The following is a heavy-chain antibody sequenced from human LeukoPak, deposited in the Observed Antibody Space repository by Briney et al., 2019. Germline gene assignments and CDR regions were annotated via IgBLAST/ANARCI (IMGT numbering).Heavy chain of an antibody. V-gene: IGHV3-30*02. CDR3: AKDWSGDYNWSDP. D-gene: IGHD3-3*01. CDR2: IYPDGNNK. CDR1: GFTFSSYG. J-gene: IGHJ5*02. Sequence: PGGSLRLSCAASGFTFSSYGMHWVRQGPGKGQEWVACIYPDGNNKDYADSVKGRFIISRDNSKNTLFLQMNSLRPEDTAVYYCAKDWSGDYNWSDPWGQGTLVIVSS.